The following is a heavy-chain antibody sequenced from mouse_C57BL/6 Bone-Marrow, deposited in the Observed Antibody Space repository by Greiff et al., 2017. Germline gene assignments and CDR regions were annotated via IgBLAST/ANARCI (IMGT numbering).Heavy chain of an antibody. D-gene: IGHD1-1*01. Sequence: QVQLQQPGAELVMPGASVKLSCKASGYTFTSYWMHWVKQRPGQGLEWIGEIDPSDSYTNYNQKFKGKSTLTVDKSSSTAYMQLSSLTSEDSAVYYCARSNYYGSSLLSLYFDVWGTGTTVPVSS. CDR2: IDPSDSYT. CDR3: ARSNYYGSSLLSLYFDV. V-gene: IGHV1-69*01. J-gene: IGHJ1*03. CDR1: GYTFTSYW.